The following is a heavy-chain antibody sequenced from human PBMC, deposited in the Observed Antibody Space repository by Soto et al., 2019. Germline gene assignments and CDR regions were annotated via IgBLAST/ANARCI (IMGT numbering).Heavy chain of an antibody. D-gene: IGHD4-17*01. V-gene: IGHV4-39*07. Sequence: SETLSLTCTVSGGSSSSTSYYWGWIRQPPGKGLEWIGSIYSSGSTNYNPSLKSRVTISVDTSKSQFSLKLSSVTAADTAVYYCARVAYDYGDYDKARTSRYFDYWGQGTLVTVSS. J-gene: IGHJ4*02. CDR3: ARVAYDYGDYDKARTSRYFDY. CDR1: GGSSSSTSYY. CDR2: IYSSGST.